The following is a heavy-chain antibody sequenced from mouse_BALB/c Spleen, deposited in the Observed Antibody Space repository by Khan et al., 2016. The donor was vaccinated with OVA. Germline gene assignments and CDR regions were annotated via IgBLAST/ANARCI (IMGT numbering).Heavy chain of an antibody. J-gene: IGHJ4*01. V-gene: IGHV3-2*02. CDR3: ARSLYYSDAYAMDY. CDR1: GYSITSDFA. Sequence: EVELVESGPGLVKPSQSLSLTCTVTGYSITSDFAWNWIRQFPGNKLEWMGYISSTGSTSYSPSLKSRISITRDTSTNQFFLHLNSVTTEDTATYYCARSLYYSDAYAMDYWGQGTSVTVSS. CDR2: ISSTGST. D-gene: IGHD2-13*01.